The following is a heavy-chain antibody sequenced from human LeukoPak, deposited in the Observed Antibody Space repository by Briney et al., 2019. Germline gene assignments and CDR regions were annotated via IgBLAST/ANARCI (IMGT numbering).Heavy chain of an antibody. CDR1: GGSISSYY. CDR2: IYYSGST. D-gene: IGHD6-25*01. Sequence: PSETLSLTCTVSGGSISSYYWSWIRQPPGKGLEWIGYIYYSGSTNYNPSLKSRVTISVDTSKNQFSLKLSSVTAADTAVYYCARHPGATANYYFDYWGQGTLVTVSS. V-gene: IGHV4-59*08. J-gene: IGHJ4*02. CDR3: ARHPGATANYYFDY.